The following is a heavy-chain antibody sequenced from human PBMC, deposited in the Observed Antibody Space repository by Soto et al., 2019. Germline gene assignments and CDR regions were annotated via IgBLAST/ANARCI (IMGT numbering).Heavy chain of an antibody. CDR3: ARDQRGTYSCRSGMDV. D-gene: IGHD6-13*01. CDR1: GYTFTSYY. CDR2: INPSGGST. V-gene: IGHV1-46*01. Sequence: ASVKVSCKASGYTFTSYYMHWVRQAPGQGLEWMGIINPSGGSTSYAQKFQGRVTMTRDTSTSTVYMELSSLRSEDTAVYYCARDQRGTYSCRSGMDVWGQGTTVTVSS. J-gene: IGHJ6*02.